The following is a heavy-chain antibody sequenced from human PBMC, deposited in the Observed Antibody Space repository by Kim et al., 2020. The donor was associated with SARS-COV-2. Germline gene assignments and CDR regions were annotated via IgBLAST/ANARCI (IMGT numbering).Heavy chain of an antibody. J-gene: IGHJ4*02. CDR2: ISAYNGNT. CDR1: GYTFTSYG. D-gene: IGHD3-22*01. Sequence: ASVKVSCKASGYTFTSYGISWVRQAPGQGLEWMGWISAYNGNTNYAQKLQGRVTMTTDTSTSTAYMELRSLRSDDTAVYYCARLISGDSSGYYFDYWGQGTLVTVSS. V-gene: IGHV1-18*01. CDR3: ARLISGDSSGYYFDY.